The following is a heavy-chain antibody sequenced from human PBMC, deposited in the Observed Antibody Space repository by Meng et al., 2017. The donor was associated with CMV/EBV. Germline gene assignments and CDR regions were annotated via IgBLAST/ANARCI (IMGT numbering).Heavy chain of an antibody. Sequence: GYYWSWIRQPPGTVLEWIGDINHSGSTTYHPSLKSRVTISVDTSKNQFSLKLSSVTAADTAVYYCARVDGITIFGVVITEGYYFDYWGQGTLVTVSS. J-gene: IGHJ4*02. CDR1: GYY. D-gene: IGHD3-3*01. V-gene: IGHV4-34*01. CDR2: INHSGST. CDR3: ARVDGITIFGVVITEGYYFDY.